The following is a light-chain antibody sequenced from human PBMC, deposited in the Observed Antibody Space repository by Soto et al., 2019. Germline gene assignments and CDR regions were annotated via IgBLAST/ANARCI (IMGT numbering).Light chain of an antibody. CDR3: QVHLPSPPGYT. Sequence: EIVLTQSPATLSLSPRERATLSCRASQSVSSYLAWYQQKPGQAPRLLIHGASSRAAGIPDRFSGSGSGTDFILTVSRLEPEDFAVYYCQVHLPSPPGYTFGQGTKLEIK. CDR1: QSVSSY. J-gene: IGKJ2*01. CDR2: GAS. V-gene: IGKV3-20*01.